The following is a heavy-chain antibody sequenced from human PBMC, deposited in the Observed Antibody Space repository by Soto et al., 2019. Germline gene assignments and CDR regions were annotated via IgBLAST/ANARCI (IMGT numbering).Heavy chain of an antibody. J-gene: IGHJ5*02. D-gene: IGHD5-18*01. CDR1: GFTFSSYA. Sequence: GGSLRLSCAASGFTFSSYAMSWVRQAPGKGLEWVSAISGSGGSTYYADSVKGRFTISRDNSKNTLYLQMNSLRAEDTAVYYCAKGGGIQLWFILSHLVDPWGQGTLVTVSS. CDR2: ISGSGGST. CDR3: AKGGGIQLWFILSHLVDP. V-gene: IGHV3-23*01.